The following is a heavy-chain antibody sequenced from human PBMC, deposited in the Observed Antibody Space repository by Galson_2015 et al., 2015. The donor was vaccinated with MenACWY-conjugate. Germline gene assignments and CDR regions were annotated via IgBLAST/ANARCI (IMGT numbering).Heavy chain of an antibody. J-gene: IGHJ4*02. Sequence: SVKVSCKASGYTFTNYAMQWVRQAPGQGLEWMGIINPSGGSTSYAQKFQGRVTMTRDTSTTTVYMELSSLRSEDTAVYYCARTYSKYLSYYFEYWGQGTLVTVSS. CDR1: GYTFTNYA. CDR2: INPSGGST. V-gene: IGHV1-46*03. D-gene: IGHD4-11*01. CDR3: ARTYSKYLSYYFEY.